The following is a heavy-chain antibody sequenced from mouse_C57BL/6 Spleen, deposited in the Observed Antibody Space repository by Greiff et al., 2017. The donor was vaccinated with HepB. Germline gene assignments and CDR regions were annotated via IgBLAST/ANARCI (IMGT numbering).Heavy chain of an antibody. J-gene: IGHJ2*01. D-gene: IGHD4-1*02. CDR2: ISYDGSN. V-gene: IGHV3-6*01. CDR3: ARVSNWDEYYFDY. CDR1: GYSITSGYY. Sequence: EVQLVESGPGLVKPSQSLSLTCSVTGYSITSGYYWNWIRQFPGNKLEWMGYISYDGSNNYNPSLKNRISITRDTSKNQFFLKLNSVTTEDTATYYCARVSNWDEYYFDYWGQGTTLTVSS.